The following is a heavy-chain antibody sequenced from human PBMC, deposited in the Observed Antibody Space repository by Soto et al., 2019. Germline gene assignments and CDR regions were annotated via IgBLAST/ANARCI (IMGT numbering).Heavy chain of an antibody. J-gene: IGHJ6*02. CDR3: ARDSGVVITPYYYYGMDV. Sequence: QVQLMQSGAEVKKPGSSVKVSCKASGGTFSSYAISWVRQAPGQGLEWMGGIIPIFGTANYAQKFQGRVTMTADESPSTAYMELSSLRSEDTAVYYCARDSGVVITPYYYYGMDVWGQGTTVTVSS. CDR2: IIPIFGTA. V-gene: IGHV1-69*01. D-gene: IGHD3-22*01. CDR1: GGTFSSYA.